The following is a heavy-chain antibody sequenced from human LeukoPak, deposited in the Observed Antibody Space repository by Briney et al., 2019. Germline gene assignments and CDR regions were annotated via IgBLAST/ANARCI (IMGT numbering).Heavy chain of an antibody. D-gene: IGHD3-16*01. CDR1: GGSMNNYY. CDR3: ARGRYGWLPFDF. V-gene: IGHV4-59*01. J-gene: IGHJ4*02. Sequence: PSETLSLTCTVSGGSMNNYYWNWIRQPPGKGLEWIGYIYYSGSTNYNPSLKSRVTISVDTSKNQFTLKLSSVTAADTAVYYCARGRYGWLPFDFWGQGTLVTVSS. CDR2: IYYSGST.